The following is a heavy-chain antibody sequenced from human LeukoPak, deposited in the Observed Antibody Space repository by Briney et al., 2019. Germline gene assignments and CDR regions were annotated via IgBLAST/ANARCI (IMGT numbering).Heavy chain of an antibody. V-gene: IGHV1-46*01. J-gene: IGHJ4*02. D-gene: IGHD3-16*01. Sequence: ASVKVSCKASGNTFTINHIHWVRQAPGQGLEWMGVINPSGDSTTYAQNFQGRVTMTRDTSTSTVYMELSSLRSEDTAIYYCAKLATSDTGETYWGQGTLVTVSS. CDR3: AKLATSDTGETY. CDR1: GNTFTINH. CDR2: INPSGDST.